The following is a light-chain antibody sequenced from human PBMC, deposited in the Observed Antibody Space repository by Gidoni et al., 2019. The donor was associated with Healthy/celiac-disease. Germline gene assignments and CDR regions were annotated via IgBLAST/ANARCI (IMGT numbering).Light chain of an antibody. J-gene: IGKJ5*01. CDR2: GAS. Sequence: EVVLTQSPGTLSLSPGERATISCRASQSISSNYLAWYQQRPGQGPRLLIYGASTRATDIPERFSGSGSGSDFTLTISRLEPEDFAVYHCHQYGSQPLGFGQGTRLESK. CDR1: QSISSNY. V-gene: IGKV3-20*01. CDR3: HQYGSQPLG.